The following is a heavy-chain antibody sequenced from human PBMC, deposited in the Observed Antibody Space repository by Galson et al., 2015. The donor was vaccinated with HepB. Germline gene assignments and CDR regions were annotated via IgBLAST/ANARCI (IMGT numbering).Heavy chain of an antibody. D-gene: IGHD4-17*01. CDR2: VSSNTIYT. V-gene: IGHV3-11*06. CDR1: GFTFSDYY. J-gene: IGHJ4*02. CDR3: ARVADSHYGDHTHFDS. Sequence: SLRLSCAASGFTFSDYYMSWIRQAPGKGLEWLAYVSSNTIYTNYADSVKGRFTVSRDNVRNSISLQMNRLSVEDTAMYYCARVADSHYGDHTHFDSGGQGALVTVSS.